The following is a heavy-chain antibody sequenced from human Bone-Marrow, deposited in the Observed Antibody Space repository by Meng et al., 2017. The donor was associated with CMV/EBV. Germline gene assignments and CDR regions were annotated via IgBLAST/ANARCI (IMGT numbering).Heavy chain of an antibody. J-gene: IGHJ6*02. CDR1: GFTVSSNC. D-gene: IGHD1-14*01. V-gene: IGHV3-53*01. CDR3: ARGAPRKYYYYGMDV. CDR2: IYSGGST. Sequence: GESLKISCAASGFTVSSNCMSWVRQAPGKGLEWVSVIYSGGSTYYADSVKGRFTISRDNSKNTLYLQMNSLRAEDTAVYYCARGAPRKYYYYGMDVWGQGTTVTVSS.